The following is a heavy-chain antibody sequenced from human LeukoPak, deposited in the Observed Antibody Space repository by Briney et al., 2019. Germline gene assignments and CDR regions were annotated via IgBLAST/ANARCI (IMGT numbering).Heavy chain of an antibody. V-gene: IGHV3-33*01. D-gene: IGHD4-17*01. Sequence: PGRSLRLPCAACGFTLSSYGMHWVRQSPGKGLEWVAVIWYGGSNKYYADCVKGRFTISRDNSKNTLYIQMNSLRAEDTAVYYCARGKATVIFDYWGQGTLVTVSS. CDR3: ARGKATVIFDY. J-gene: IGHJ4*02. CDR1: GFTLSSYG. CDR2: IWYGGSNK.